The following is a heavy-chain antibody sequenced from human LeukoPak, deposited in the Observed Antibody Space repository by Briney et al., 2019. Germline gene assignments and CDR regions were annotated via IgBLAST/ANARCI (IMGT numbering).Heavy chain of an antibody. D-gene: IGHD1-26*01. J-gene: IGHJ4*02. Sequence: PSETLSLTCAVYGGSFSGYYWSWVRQPPGKGLEWIGYIYYSGSTNYNPSLKSRVTISVDTSKNQFSLKLSSVTAADTAVYYCARHSSGSYSPFDYWGQGTLVTVSS. V-gene: IGHV4-59*08. CDR1: GGSFSGYY. CDR3: ARHSSGSYSPFDY. CDR2: IYYSGST.